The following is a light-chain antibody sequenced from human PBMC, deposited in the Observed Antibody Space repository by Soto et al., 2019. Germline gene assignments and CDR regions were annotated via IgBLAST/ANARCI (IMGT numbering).Light chain of an antibody. Sequence: QSALTQVASVSGSPGQSITISCTGTSSDAGGRDFVSWYQQHPGKAPKLIIYNVNYRPSGVSDRFSGSKSGNTASLTISGLQADDEADYYCSSYTNTATVVFGGGTKLTVL. CDR3: SSYTNTATVV. V-gene: IGLV2-14*03. CDR2: NVN. J-gene: IGLJ3*02. CDR1: SSDAGGRDF.